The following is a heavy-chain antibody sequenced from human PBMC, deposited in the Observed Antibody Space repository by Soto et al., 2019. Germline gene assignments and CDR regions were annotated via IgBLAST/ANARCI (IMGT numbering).Heavy chain of an antibody. D-gene: IGHD3-16*01. CDR3: VRDNSALDY. Sequence: QVQVVQSGTEVKKPGASVKLSCKASGYTFTHFYRHWVRQAPGQGLEWMGMIYPNGGSTNYAQKFQGRVTMTRDTSTSTVYMELSSLRSEDTSIYYFVRDNSALDYWGQGTLVTVSS. CDR2: IYPNGGST. V-gene: IGHV1-46*03. J-gene: IGHJ4*02. CDR1: GYTFTHFY.